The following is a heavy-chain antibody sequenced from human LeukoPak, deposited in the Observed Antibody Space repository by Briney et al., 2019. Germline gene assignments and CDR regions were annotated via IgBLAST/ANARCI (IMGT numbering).Heavy chain of an antibody. CDR3: ARRYSSPEGYYYYYMDV. CDR2: IYTSGST. J-gene: IGHJ6*03. D-gene: IGHD6-13*01. Sequence: SETLSLTCTVSGGSISSYYWSWIRQPPGKGLEWIGYIYTSGSTNYNPSLKSRVTISVDTSKNQFSLKLSSVTAADTAVYHCARRYSSPEGYYYYYMDVWGKGTTVTVSS. CDR1: GGSISSYY. V-gene: IGHV4-4*09.